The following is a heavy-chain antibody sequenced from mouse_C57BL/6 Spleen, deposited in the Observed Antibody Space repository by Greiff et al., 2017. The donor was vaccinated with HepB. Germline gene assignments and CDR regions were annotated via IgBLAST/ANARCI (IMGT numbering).Heavy chain of an antibody. V-gene: IGHV1-55*01. Sequence: QVQLQQPGAELVKPGASVKMSCKASGYTFTSYWITWVKQRPGQGLEWIGDIYPGSGSTNYNEKFKSKATLTVDTSSSTAYMQLSSLTSEDSAVYYCARTGDISYYYGSTYWYFDVWGTGTTVTVSS. J-gene: IGHJ1*03. D-gene: IGHD1-1*01. CDR2: IYPGSGST. CDR3: ARTGDISYYYGSTYWYFDV. CDR1: GYTFTSYW.